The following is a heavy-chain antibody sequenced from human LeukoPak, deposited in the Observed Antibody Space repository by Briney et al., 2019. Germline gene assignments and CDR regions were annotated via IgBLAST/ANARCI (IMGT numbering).Heavy chain of an antibody. V-gene: IGHV3-30-3*02. Sequence: PGGSLRLSCAASGFTFSSYAMHWVRQAPGKGLEWAAVISYDGTNKYYADSVKGRFTISRDNSKNTLYLQMNSLRAEDTAVYYCAKPQGGSPPRPFDFWGQGTLVTVSS. CDR1: GFTFSSYA. J-gene: IGHJ4*02. CDR3: AKPQGGSPPRPFDF. CDR2: ISYDGTNK. D-gene: IGHD3-16*01.